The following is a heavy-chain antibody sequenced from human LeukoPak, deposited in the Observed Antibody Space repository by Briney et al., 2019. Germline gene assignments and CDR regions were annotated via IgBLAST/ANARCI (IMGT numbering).Heavy chain of an antibody. J-gene: IGHJ4*02. V-gene: IGHV1-2*02. CDR3: ARVGYSSGWYADY. Sequence: ASVKVSCKASGGTFSSYAISWVRQAPGQGLEWMGWINPNSGGTNYAQKFQGRVTMTRDTSISTAYMELSRLRSDDTAVYYCARVGYSSGWYADYWGQGTLVTVSS. D-gene: IGHD6-19*01. CDR2: INPNSGGT. CDR1: GGTFSSYA.